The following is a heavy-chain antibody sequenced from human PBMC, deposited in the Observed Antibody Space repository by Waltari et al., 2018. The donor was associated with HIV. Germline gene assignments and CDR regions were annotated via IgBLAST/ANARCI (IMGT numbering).Heavy chain of an antibody. Sequence: EVQLVETGGGLIQPGGSLRLSCAASGLSVSSNYMNWVRQAPGKGREWVSVIYRSGDAYYADCVKGRFTISRDNSKNTLYLQMNSLRAEDTAVYYCARVRSIMGRFLGFDYWGQGTLVTVSS. CDR1: GLSVSSNY. CDR2: IYRSGDA. CDR3: ARVRSIMGRFLGFDY. J-gene: IGHJ4*02. V-gene: IGHV3-53*02. D-gene: IGHD3-3*02.